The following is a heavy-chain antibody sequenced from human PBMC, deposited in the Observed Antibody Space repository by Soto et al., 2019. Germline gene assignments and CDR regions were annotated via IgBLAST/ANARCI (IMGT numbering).Heavy chain of an antibody. V-gene: IGHV3-23*01. CDR1: GFMCKKYA. D-gene: IGHD2-21*02. CDR2: ISGSDGRT. Sequence: EVQLLESGGGLVQPGGSLRLSCAASGFMCKKYAMSWVRQAPGKGLEWVSGISGSDGRTSYAESVKGRFTISRDNSKSTLHLQMNSLRPEDTAMYYCAKDPLSSLATRLYYFDHWGQGNLVTVSS. CDR3: AKDPLSSLATRLYYFDH. J-gene: IGHJ4*02.